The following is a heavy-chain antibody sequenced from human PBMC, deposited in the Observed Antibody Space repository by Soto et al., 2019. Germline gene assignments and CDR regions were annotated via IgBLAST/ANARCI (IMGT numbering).Heavy chain of an antibody. D-gene: IGHD1-1*01. CDR2: INHSGST. J-gene: IGHJ5*02. CDR1: GGSFSGYY. V-gene: IGHV4-34*01. Sequence: QVQLQQWGAGLLKPSETLSLTCAVYGGSFSGYYWSWIRQPPGKGLEWIGEINHSGSTNYNPSLKLRVTISVDTSKNQFSLKLSSVTAADTDVYYCARGIRRWFDPWGQGTLVTVSS. CDR3: ARGIRRWFDP.